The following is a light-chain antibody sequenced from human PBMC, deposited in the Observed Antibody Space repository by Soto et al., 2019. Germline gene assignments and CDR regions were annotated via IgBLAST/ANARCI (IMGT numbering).Light chain of an antibody. V-gene: IGKV3-20*01. CDR3: QQYGSSPLT. CDR2: EAL. J-gene: IGKJ4*01. Sequence: ETVLTPSPATLSLSPGERATLSCRASRSISTYLAWYQQKPGQAPRLLIYEALNRATGIPARFSGSGSGTDFTLTISRLEPEDFAVYYCQQYGSSPLTFGGGTKVDIK. CDR1: RSISTY.